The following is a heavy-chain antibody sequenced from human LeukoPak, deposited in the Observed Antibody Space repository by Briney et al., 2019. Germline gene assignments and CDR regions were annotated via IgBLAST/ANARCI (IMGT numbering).Heavy chain of an antibody. CDR3: ARPRGSYSQDAFDI. J-gene: IGHJ3*02. CDR1: GYSFTSYW. CDR2: IYPGDSDT. D-gene: IGHD1-26*01. Sequence: GASVKISCKGSGYSFTSYWIGWVRQMPGKGLEWMGVIYPGDSDTRYSPSFQGQVTISADKSISTAYLQWSSLKASDTAMYYCARPRGSYSQDAFDIWGQGTMVTVSS. V-gene: IGHV5-51*01.